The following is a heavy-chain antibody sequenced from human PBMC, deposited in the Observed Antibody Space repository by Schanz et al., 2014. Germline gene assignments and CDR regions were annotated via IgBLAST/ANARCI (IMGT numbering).Heavy chain of an antibody. CDR3: ARAKRFGDMDV. V-gene: IGHV1-69*04. Sequence: VQLEQSGAEVKKPGSSVKVSCKASGGTFSSFGINWVRQAPGQGLEWMGRIIPILGIANYAQNFQGRVTITADKSTSTAYMELTSLRSEDTAVYYCARAKRFGDMDVWGQGTTVTVSS. CDR1: GGTFSSFG. J-gene: IGHJ6*02. CDR2: IIPILGIA. D-gene: IGHD3-10*01.